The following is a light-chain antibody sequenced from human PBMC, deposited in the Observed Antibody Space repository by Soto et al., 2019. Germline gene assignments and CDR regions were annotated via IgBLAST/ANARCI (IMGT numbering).Light chain of an antibody. CDR2: DAS. CDR1: QSVSSY. J-gene: IGKJ5*01. Sequence: EIVLTQSPATLSLSPGERATLSCRASQSVSSYLAWYQQKPGQAPRLLIYDASNRATGIPARFSGSGSGTDITLTISSLEPEDVAVYYCQQRSNWPVITFGQGTRLEIK. CDR3: QQRSNWPVIT. V-gene: IGKV3-11*01.